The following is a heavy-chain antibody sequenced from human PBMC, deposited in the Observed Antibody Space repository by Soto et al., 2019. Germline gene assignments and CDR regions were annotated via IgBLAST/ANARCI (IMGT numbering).Heavy chain of an antibody. D-gene: IGHD3-9*01. CDR1: GGSISSGDYY. J-gene: IGHJ4*02. V-gene: IGHV4-30-4*01. CDR2: IYYSGTT. CDR3: ARERQYYDILTGYSFFDY. Sequence: SETLSLTCTVSGGSISSGDYYWSWIRQPPGKGLEWIGYIYYSGTTYYSPSLKSRLSISLDTPKNQFSLKLSSVTAADTAVYYCARERQYYDILTGYSFFDYWGQGTLVTVSS.